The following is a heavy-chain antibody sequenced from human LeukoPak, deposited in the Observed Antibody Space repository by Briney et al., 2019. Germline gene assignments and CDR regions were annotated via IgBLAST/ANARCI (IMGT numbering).Heavy chain of an antibody. CDR1: GGSISSGGYY. CDR2: IYTSGST. J-gene: IGHJ6*03. D-gene: IGHD6-13*01. V-gene: IGHV4-61*02. Sequence: SETLSLTCTVSGGSISSGGYYWSWLRQPAGKGLEWIGRIYTSGSTNYNPSLKSRVTMSVDTSKNQFSLKLSSVTAADTAVYYCARAKTYSSSWLGGYYYYYMDVWGRGTTVTVSS. CDR3: ARAKTYSSSWLGGYYYYYMDV.